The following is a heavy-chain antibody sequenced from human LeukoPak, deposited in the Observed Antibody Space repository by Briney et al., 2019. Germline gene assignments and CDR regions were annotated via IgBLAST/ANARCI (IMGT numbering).Heavy chain of an antibody. Sequence: SETLSLTCTVSGYSISSGYYWGWIRQPPGKGLEWIGSIYHSGSTYYNPSLKSRVTISVDTSKNQFSLKLSSVTAADTAVYYCARGCLEYQLLYLSYYYYMDVWGKGTTVTISS. V-gene: IGHV4-38-2*02. CDR2: IYHSGST. J-gene: IGHJ6*03. CDR3: ARGCLEYQLLYLSYYYYMDV. CDR1: GYSISSGYY. D-gene: IGHD2-2*02.